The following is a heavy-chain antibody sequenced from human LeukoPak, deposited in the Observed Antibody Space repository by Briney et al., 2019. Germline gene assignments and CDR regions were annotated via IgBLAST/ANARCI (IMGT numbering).Heavy chain of an antibody. CDR1: GYTFTSYG. Sequence: GASVKVSCKASGYTFTSYGISWVRQAPGQGLEWMGWISAYNGNTNYAQKLQGRVTMTTGTSTSTAYMELRSLRSDDTAVYYCARDMRVDSSGSDAFDIWGQGTTVTISS. V-gene: IGHV1-18*01. CDR2: ISAYNGNT. J-gene: IGHJ3*02. CDR3: ARDMRVDSSGSDAFDI. D-gene: IGHD3-22*01.